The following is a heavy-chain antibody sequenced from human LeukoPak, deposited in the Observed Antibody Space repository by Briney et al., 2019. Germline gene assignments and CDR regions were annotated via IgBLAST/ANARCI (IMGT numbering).Heavy chain of an antibody. J-gene: IGHJ4*02. CDR1: GFTFDDYA. Sequence: PGGSLRLSCAASGFTFDDYAMHWVRQAPGKGLEWVPGISWNSGSIGYADSVKGRFTISRDNAKNSLYLQMNSLRAEDTALYYCAKARPYSSSYFDYWGQGTLVTVSS. V-gene: IGHV3-9*01. D-gene: IGHD6-6*01. CDR3: AKARPYSSSYFDY. CDR2: ISWNSGSI.